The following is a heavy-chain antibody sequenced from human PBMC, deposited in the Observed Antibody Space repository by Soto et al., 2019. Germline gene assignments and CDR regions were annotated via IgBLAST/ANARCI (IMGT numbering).Heavy chain of an antibody. Sequence: EVQLVESGGGLVQPGRSLRLSCAASGFTFDDYAMHWVRQVPGKGPEWVSGISWNSGSRGYAESVRGRFTISRDNAKNSLYLQMNSLRAEETALYYCAKSKWDLEILKTTVTTFWGPFHIWGQGTMVTVSS. CDR2: ISWNSGSR. J-gene: IGHJ3*02. CDR1: GFTFDDYA. CDR3: AKSKWDLEILKTTVTTFWGPFHI. V-gene: IGHV3-9*01. D-gene: IGHD4-17*01.